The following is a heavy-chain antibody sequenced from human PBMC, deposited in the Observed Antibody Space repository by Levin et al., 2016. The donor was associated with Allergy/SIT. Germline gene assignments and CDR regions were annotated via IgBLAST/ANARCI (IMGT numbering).Heavy chain of an antibody. Sequence: GESLKISCAASGFTFSSYSMNWVRQAPGKGLEWVSSISSSSSYIYYADSVKGRFTISRDNAKNSLYLQMNSLRAEDTAVYYCATIAVAGTGRYYFDYWGQGTLVTVSS. CDR2: ISSSSSYI. CDR1: GFTFSSYS. J-gene: IGHJ4*02. D-gene: IGHD6-19*01. CDR3: ATIAVAGTGRYYFDY. V-gene: IGHV3-21*01.